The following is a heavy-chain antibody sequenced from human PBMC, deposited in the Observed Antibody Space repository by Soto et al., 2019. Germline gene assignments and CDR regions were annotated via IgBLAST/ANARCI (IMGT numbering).Heavy chain of an antibody. Sequence: GGSLRLSCAASGFTFSSYSMNWVRQAPGKGLEWVSSISSSSSYIYYADSVKGRFTISRDNAKNSLYLQMNSLRAEDTAVYYCARTEGPLRFLEWLRSGYFDYWGQGTLVTVSS. CDR1: GFTFSSYS. CDR2: ISSSSSYI. CDR3: ARTEGPLRFLEWLRSGYFDY. J-gene: IGHJ4*02. D-gene: IGHD3-3*01. V-gene: IGHV3-21*01.